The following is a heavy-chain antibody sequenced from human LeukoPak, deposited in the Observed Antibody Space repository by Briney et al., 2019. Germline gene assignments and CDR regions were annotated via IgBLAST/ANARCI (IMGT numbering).Heavy chain of an antibody. CDR2: ITASGGST. CDR3: AKDRTYGSGNYEFDY. Sequence: GGSLRLSCAASGFSFNNYAMSWVRQAPGKGPEWVSGITASGGSTYYSDSVDGRFIISRDNSKNTLYLQMSSLRADDTALYYCAKDRTYGSGNYEFDYWGQGTLVTVSS. J-gene: IGHJ4*02. D-gene: IGHD3-10*01. CDR1: GFSFNNYA. V-gene: IGHV3-23*01.